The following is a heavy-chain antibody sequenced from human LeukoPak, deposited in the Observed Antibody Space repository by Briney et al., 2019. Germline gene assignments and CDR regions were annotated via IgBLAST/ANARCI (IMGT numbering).Heavy chain of an antibody. D-gene: IGHD3-10*01. CDR1: GFTFSSYG. CDR2: IRYDGSNK. CDR3: AKGDTLLWFGDHRGGWFDP. Sequence: GGSLRLSCAASGFTFSSYGMHWVRQAPGKGLEWVAFIRYDGSNKYYADSVKGRFTISIDNSKNTLYLQMNSLRAEDTAVYYCAKGDTLLWFGDHRGGWFDPWGQGTLVTVSS. V-gene: IGHV3-30*02. J-gene: IGHJ5*02.